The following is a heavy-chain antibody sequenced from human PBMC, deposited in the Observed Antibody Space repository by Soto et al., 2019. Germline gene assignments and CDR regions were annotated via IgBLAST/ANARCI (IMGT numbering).Heavy chain of an antibody. Sequence: SETLSLTCTVSGGSIRSSSYYWGWIRQPPGKGLEWIGSIYYSGSTYYNPSLKSRVTISVDTSKNQFSLKLSSVTAADTAVYYCARSWIWLDPPSLFYLRGQRTLVTVSS. D-gene: IGHD5-12*01. CDR2: IYYSGST. CDR3: ARSWIWLDPPSLFYL. CDR1: GGSIRSSSYY. V-gene: IGHV4-39*01. J-gene: IGHJ5*02.